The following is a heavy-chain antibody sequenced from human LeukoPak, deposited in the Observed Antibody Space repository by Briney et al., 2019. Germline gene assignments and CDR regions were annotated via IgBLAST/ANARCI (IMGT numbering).Heavy chain of an antibody. CDR1: GFTFSSHW. CDR2: VWKSGNTI. CDR3: ARRNYADF. Sequence: GGSLRLSCAASGFTFSSHWMSWVRQAPGKGLEWISYVWKSGNTIYYSDSVKGRFTVSGDNAKNSLYLQMNDLRVEDTAVYYCARRNYADFWGQGTLVTVSA. J-gene: IGHJ4*02. V-gene: IGHV3-48*03. D-gene: IGHD1-7*01.